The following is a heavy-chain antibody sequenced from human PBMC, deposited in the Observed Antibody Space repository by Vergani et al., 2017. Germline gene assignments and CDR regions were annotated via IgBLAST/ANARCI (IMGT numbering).Heavy chain of an antibody. CDR1: GYTFTSYD. D-gene: IGHD6-13*01. CDR2: MNPNSGNT. V-gene: IGHV1-8*01. J-gene: IGHJ4*02. CDR3: ARDPRAAAVPVFDY. Sequence: QVQLVQSGAEVKKPGASVKVSCKASGYTFTSYDINWVRQATGQGLEWMGWMNPNSGNTNYAQKLQGRVTMTTDTSTSTAYMELRSLRSDDTAVYYCARDPRAAAVPVFDYWGQGTLVTVSS.